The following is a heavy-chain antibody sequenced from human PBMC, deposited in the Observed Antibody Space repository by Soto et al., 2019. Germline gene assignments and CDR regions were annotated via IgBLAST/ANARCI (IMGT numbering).Heavy chain of an antibody. CDR1: GFTFSKFD. Sequence: GGSLRLSCEASGFTFSKFDMHWVRQPTGKGLEWVSTIGISGDTYYAVSVKGRFTISRDNAKNSLSLQMNSLRAGDTALYFCARGQEVGAHFFDSWGQGTQVTVS. D-gene: IGHD2-15*01. J-gene: IGHJ4*02. CDR2: IGISGDT. CDR3: ARGQEVGAHFFDS. V-gene: IGHV3-13*04.